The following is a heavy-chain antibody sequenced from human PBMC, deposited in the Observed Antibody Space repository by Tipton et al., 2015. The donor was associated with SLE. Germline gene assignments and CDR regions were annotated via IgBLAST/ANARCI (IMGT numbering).Heavy chain of an antibody. Sequence: QLVQSGAEVKKPGASVKVSCKASGYTFTSYGISWVRQAPGQGLEWMGWISAYNGNTSYAQKFQGRVTMTRDTSTNTVYMELSSLRSEDTAVYYCARGGSGYAFDIWGQGTMVTVSS. CDR3: ARGGSGYAFDI. D-gene: IGHD3-10*01. J-gene: IGHJ3*02. CDR1: GYTFTSYG. CDR2: ISAYNGNT. V-gene: IGHV1-18*04.